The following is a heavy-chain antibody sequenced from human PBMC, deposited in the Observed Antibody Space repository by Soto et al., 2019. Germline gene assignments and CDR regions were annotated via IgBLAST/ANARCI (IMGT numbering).Heavy chain of an antibody. CDR2: IYYSGST. J-gene: IGHJ6*02. Sequence: QVQLQESGPGLVKPSQTLSLTCTVSGGSISSGGYFWSWIRQHPGKGLEWIGYIYYSGSTYYNPSLSSRVTISLDTSKNQFSLKRTSVTAADTAVYYCAGQSVWGSYRYTGGMDVWGQGTTVTVSS. CDR1: GGSISSGGYF. D-gene: IGHD3-16*02. CDR3: AGQSVWGSYRYTGGMDV. V-gene: IGHV4-31*03.